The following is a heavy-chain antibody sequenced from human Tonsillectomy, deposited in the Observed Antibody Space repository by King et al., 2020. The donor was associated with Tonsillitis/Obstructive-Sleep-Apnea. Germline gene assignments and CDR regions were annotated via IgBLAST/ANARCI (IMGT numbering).Heavy chain of an antibody. Sequence: QLVQSGAEVKTPGSSVKVSCKASGGSFSNYAINWVRQAPGQGLEWMGGIIPMFGTANCAQKFQGRVTITADESTSTAFMELSSLRSEDTAVYYCAIVPCTRTTCHYDYWGRGTLVTVSS. CDR1: GGSFSNYA. CDR3: AIVPCTRTTCHYDY. V-gene: IGHV1-69*12. D-gene: IGHD2-2*01. CDR2: IIPMFGTA. J-gene: IGHJ4*02.